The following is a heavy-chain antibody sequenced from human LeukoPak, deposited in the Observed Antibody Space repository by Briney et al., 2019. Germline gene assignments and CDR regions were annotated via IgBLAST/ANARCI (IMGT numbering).Heavy chain of an antibody. Sequence: SQTPSLTCTVSGGSISSGSYYWSWIRQPAGKGLEWIGRIYTSGSTNYNPSLKSRVTISVDTSKNQFSLKLSSVTAADTAVYYCARGGRFGAVAGTMDYWGQGTLVTVSS. CDR1: GGSISSGSYY. D-gene: IGHD6-19*01. J-gene: IGHJ4*02. CDR3: ARGGRFGAVAGTMDY. V-gene: IGHV4-61*02. CDR2: IYTSGST.